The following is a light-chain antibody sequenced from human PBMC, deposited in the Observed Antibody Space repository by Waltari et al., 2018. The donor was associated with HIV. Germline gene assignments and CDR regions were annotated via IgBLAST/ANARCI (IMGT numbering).Light chain of an antibody. V-gene: IGLV3-25*03. CDR3: QSADSSGTYWV. CDR1: ALSRQY. Sequence: SHELTQSPSVSVSPRQTARITCSGDALSRQYAYWYQQKPGQAPVLVIYKDNERPSGIPERFSGSSAGTTVTLTISGVQAEDEADYYCQSADSSGTYWVFGGGTKLTVL. CDR2: KDN. J-gene: IGLJ3*02.